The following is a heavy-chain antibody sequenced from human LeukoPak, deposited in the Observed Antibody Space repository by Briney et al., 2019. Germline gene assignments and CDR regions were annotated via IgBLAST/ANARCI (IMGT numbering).Heavy chain of an antibody. CDR3: ARDPVNGGNLYDY. J-gene: IGHJ4*02. D-gene: IGHD4-23*01. Sequence: RTGGSLRLSCAASGFTFSDYYMSWIRQAPGKGLEWVSYISSSGSTIYYADSVKGRFTISRDNAKNSLYLQMNSLRAEDTAVYYCARDPVNGGNLYDYWGQGTLVTVSS. CDR1: GFTFSDYY. V-gene: IGHV3-11*01. CDR2: ISSSGSTI.